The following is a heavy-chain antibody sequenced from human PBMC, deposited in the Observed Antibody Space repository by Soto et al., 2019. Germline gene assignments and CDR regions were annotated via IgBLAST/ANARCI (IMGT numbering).Heavy chain of an antibody. CDR2: IIPIFGTA. CDR3: AREVLTGPPVGNWFDP. Sequence: LVKVSCKASGGTFSSYAISWVRQAPGQGLEWMGGIIPIFGTANYAQKFQGRVTITADKSTSTAYMELSSLRSEDTAVYYCAREVLTGPPVGNWFDPWGQGTLVTVSS. V-gene: IGHV1-69*06. J-gene: IGHJ5*02. D-gene: IGHD3-9*01. CDR1: GGTFSSYA.